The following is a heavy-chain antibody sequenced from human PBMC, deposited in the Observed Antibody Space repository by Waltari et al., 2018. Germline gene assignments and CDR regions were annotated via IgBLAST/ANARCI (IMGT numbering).Heavy chain of an antibody. CDR2: LVLLFCGT. V-gene: IGHV1-69*01. CDR3: ARRYTSSSYPVGVRKFNYHYMDV. CDR1: GGSFSNHA. J-gene: IGHJ6*03. D-gene: IGHD6-13*01. Sequence: QVPLVQSGAEVQSPGSSVKVSCKASGGSFSNHAINWVRQAPGHGLAWMGGLVLLFCGTNYAEKCQDRVTVTADEDTKPAYMELKSLRPEVTAVYFCARRYTSSSYPVGVRKFNYHYMDVCCKGTTVTVSS.